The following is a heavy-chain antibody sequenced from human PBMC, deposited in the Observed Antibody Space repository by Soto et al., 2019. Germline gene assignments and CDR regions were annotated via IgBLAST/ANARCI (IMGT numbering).Heavy chain of an antibody. CDR2: IIPIFGTA. Sequence: QVQLVPSGAEVKKPGSSVKVSCQASVGTFSSSAIRWLRLAPGQCLDWVRGIIPIFGTANYAQKGQDRVTITPDESTSTAYMELSSLRSEETAVYYCAKVNLWNDVAFDIWGQGTMVTVSS. CDR1: VGTFSSSA. V-gene: IGHV1-69*05. CDR3: AKVNLWNDVAFDI. D-gene: IGHD1-1*01. J-gene: IGHJ3*02.